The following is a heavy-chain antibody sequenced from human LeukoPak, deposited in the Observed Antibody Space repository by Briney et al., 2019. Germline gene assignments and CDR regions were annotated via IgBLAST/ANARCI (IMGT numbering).Heavy chain of an antibody. Sequence: ASVKLSCNASGYTFTGYYMHWVRQASGQGLEWMGWINPNSGGTNYAEKLQGRVTITRDTSISTAYMELSRLRSDDTAVYYCARTRGYGDFFLVYWGQGTLVTVSS. J-gene: IGHJ4*02. V-gene: IGHV1-2*02. D-gene: IGHD4-17*01. CDR1: GYTFTGYY. CDR2: INPNSGGT. CDR3: ARTRGYGDFFLVY.